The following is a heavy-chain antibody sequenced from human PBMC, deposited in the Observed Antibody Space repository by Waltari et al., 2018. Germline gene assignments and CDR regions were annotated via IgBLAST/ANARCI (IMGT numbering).Heavy chain of an antibody. J-gene: IGHJ4*02. Sequence: QLQLQESGPGLVKPSETLSLTCTVSGGSISSSSYYWGWIRQPPGKGLEWIGSIYYSGSTNYNPSLKSRVTISVDTSKNQFSLKLSSVTAADTAVYYCAISEVYSSSWYVDYWGQGTLVTVSS. CDR1: GGSISSSSYY. V-gene: IGHV4-39*07. CDR3: AISEVYSSSWYVDY. CDR2: IYYSGST. D-gene: IGHD6-13*01.